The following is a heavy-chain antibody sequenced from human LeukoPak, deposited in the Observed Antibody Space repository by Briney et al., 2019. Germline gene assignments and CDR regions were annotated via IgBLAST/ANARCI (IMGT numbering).Heavy chain of an antibody. J-gene: IGHJ4*02. Sequence: PGGSLRLSCAASGFTVSSNFMTWVRQAPGQGLEWVSVICGGGSTYYADSVRDRFTISRDNSKNMLYLQMNSLRAEDTAVYYCARGGDSLHYWGQGTLVTVSS. V-gene: IGHV3-66*01. D-gene: IGHD3-10*01. CDR1: GFTVSSNF. CDR3: ARGGDSLHY. CDR2: ICGGGST.